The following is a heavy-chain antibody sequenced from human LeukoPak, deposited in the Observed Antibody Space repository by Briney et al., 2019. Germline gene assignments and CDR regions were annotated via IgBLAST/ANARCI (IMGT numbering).Heavy chain of an antibody. Sequence: SETLSLICAVYGGSFSGYYWSWIRQPPGKGLEWIGEINHSGSTNYNPSLKSRVTISVDTSKNQFSLKLSSVTAADTAVYYCARDRDVDDFDSWGHGTLVTVSS. CDR3: ARDRDVDDFDS. CDR2: INHSGST. CDR1: GGSFSGYY. V-gene: IGHV4-34*01. D-gene: IGHD2-15*01. J-gene: IGHJ4*01.